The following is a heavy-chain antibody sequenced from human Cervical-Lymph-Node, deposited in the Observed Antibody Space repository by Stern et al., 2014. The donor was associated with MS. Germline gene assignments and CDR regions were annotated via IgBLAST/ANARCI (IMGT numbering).Heavy chain of an antibody. V-gene: IGHV5-51*01. CDR3: ARQSSTGWSAFDP. Sequence: VQLVESGAEMKKPGESLKISCKASGYSFTSYWIAWVRQMPGKGLEWMGIVYPGDSDTRYNWAFQGQITISADKFTNTAYLQWNSLQASDSGIYYCARQSSTGWSAFDPWGQGTPVTVSS. CDR2: VYPGDSDT. J-gene: IGHJ5*02. CDR1: GYSFTSYW. D-gene: IGHD6-19*01.